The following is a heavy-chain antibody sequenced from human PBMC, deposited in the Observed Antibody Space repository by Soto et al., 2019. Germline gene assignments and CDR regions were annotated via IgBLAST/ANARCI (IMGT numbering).Heavy chain of an antibody. Sequence: SETLSLTCTVSVASISSSYWSWIRQRPGNGLGWFGYIFHSGSTNYNPSLKSRVTISVDTSKNQFSLNLSSLTTADTAVYFCARGGNRYSSTSPGVGGFDYWGQGTLVTVSS. D-gene: IGHD5-12*01. CDR3: ARGGNRYSSTSPGVGGFDY. CDR2: IFHSGST. CDR1: VASISSSY. J-gene: IGHJ4*02. V-gene: IGHV4-59*01.